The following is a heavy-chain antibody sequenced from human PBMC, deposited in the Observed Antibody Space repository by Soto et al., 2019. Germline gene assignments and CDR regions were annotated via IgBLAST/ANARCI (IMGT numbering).Heavy chain of an antibody. CDR3: AATSGTTSAFDV. CDR1: TNSLSDSASY. V-gene: IGHV4-39*01. J-gene: IGHJ3*01. Sequence: QLQLQESGPGLVKASETLSLTCSVSTNSLSDSASYWGWIRQPPGKGLEWIGTIYYSANTYHNPSLKSRVTLSVDKPKKQFSLRLRSVTVADTGVYYCAATSGTTSAFDVWGPGTTVAVSS. CDR2: IYYSANT. D-gene: IGHD1-1*01.